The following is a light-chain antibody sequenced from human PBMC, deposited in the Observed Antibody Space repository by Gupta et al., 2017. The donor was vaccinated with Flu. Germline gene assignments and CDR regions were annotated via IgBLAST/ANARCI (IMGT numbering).Light chain of an antibody. CDR1: SSDVGNYNR. Sequence: TISCTGTSSDVGNYNRVSWSHQPPDTAPKLMVSEVSNRPSGVPDRFSGSKSGNTASLTISGLQEEEEADYYFSSDTSSDTYVFGTGTKVTVL. J-gene: IGLJ1*01. CDR2: EVS. V-gene: IGLV2-18*02. CDR3: SSDTSSDTYV.